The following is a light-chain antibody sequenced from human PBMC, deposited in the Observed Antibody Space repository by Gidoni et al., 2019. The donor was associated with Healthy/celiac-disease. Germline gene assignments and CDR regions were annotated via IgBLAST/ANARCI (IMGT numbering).Light chain of an antibody. Sequence: SYELPQPPSVSVSPGQTARLTCSGDALPKQYAYWYQQKPGQAPVLVIYKDSERPSGIPERFSGSSSGTTVTLTISGVQAEDEADYYCQSADSSYVVFGGGTKLTVL. CDR1: ALPKQY. J-gene: IGLJ2*01. V-gene: IGLV3-25*03. CDR3: QSADSSYVV. CDR2: KDS.